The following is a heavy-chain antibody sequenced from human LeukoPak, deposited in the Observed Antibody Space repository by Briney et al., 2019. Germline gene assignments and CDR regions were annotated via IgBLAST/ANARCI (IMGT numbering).Heavy chain of an antibody. CDR2: IYYSGST. J-gene: IGHJ3*02. V-gene: IGHV4-31*03. CDR1: GGSISSGGYY. D-gene: IGHD4-23*01. CDR3: ARFYGGNSGMLPRATFDI. Sequence: SQTLSHTCTVSGGSISSGGYYWSWIRQHPGKGLEWIGYIYYSGSTYYNPSLRSRVTISVDMSKNQFSLKLNSVTAADTAVYYCARFYGGNSGMLPRATFDIWGQGTMVTVSS.